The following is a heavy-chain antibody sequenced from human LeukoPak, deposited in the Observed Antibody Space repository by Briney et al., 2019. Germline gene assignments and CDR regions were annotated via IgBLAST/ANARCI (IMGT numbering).Heavy chain of an antibody. Sequence: PGGSLRLSCAASGFTFSNAWMSWVRQAPGKGLEWVGRIKSKTDGGTTDYAAPVKGRFTISRDNSKNMLYLQMNTLTAEDTAIYFCAKDFEFKWQQPSDHWGQGTPVTVSS. CDR1: GFTFSNAW. D-gene: IGHD1/OR15-1a*01. J-gene: IGHJ4*02. CDR2: IKSKTDGGTT. CDR3: AKDFEFKWQQPSDH. V-gene: IGHV3-15*01.